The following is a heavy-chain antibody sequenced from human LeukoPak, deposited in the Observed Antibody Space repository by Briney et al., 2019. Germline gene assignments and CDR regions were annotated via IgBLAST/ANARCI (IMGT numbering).Heavy chain of an antibody. Sequence: GESLKISCKGSGYIFTNYWIGWVRQMPGRGLEWMGVISPGDSKTRYSPSFQGQVTISADKSISTAYLQWSSLKASDTAMYYCARQVGESITMVRGATFDPWGQGTLVTVSS. CDR1: GYIFTNYW. CDR3: ARQVGESITMVRGATFDP. J-gene: IGHJ5*02. CDR2: ISPGDSKT. V-gene: IGHV5-51*01. D-gene: IGHD3-10*01.